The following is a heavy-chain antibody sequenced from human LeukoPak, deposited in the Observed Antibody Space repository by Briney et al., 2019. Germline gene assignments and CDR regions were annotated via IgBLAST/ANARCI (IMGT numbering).Heavy chain of an antibody. V-gene: IGHV4-39*01. CDR2: IYYSGDT. CDR1: GGSISSCSYY. CDR3: ARHQWHYYYYMGV. D-gene: IGHD6-19*01. J-gene: IGHJ6*03. Sequence: SETLSLTCTVSGGSISSCSYYWGWIRQPPGKGLEWIGSIYYSGDTYYNPSLKSRRVTISVDTSKNQFSLRLSSVTAADTAVYYCARHQWHYYYYMGVWGKGSTVTVSS.